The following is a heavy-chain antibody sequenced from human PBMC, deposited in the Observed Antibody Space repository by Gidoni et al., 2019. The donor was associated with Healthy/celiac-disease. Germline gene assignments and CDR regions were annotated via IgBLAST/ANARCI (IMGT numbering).Heavy chain of an antibody. CDR3: AKDGTYDFGGHRYYYYYMDV. CDR2: ISGSGGST. CDR1: GFTFRSYS. V-gene: IGHV3-23*01. J-gene: IGHJ6*03. Sequence: EVQLLESGGGLVQPGGSLRLSCAASGFTFRSYSMSWVRQAPGKGLEWVSAISGSGGSTYYADSVKGRFTISRDNSKNTLYLQMNSLRAEDTAVYYCAKDGTYDFGGHRYYYYYMDVWGKGTTVTVSS. D-gene: IGHD3-3*01.